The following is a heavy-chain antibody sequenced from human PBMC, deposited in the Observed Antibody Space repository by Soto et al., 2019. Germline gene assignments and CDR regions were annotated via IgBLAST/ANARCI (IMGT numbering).Heavy chain of an antibody. CDR2: IRSKAYGGTT. CDR1: GFTFGDYA. V-gene: IGHV3-49*04. J-gene: IGHJ4*02. Sequence: GGSLRLSCTASGFTFGDYARSWVRQAPGKGLEWVGFIRSKAYGGTTEYAASVKGRFTISRDDSKSIAYLQMNSLKAEDTAVYYCTRDARVRAVAGSVVDYWSQGTLVTVSS. CDR3: TRDARVRAVAGSVVDY. D-gene: IGHD6-19*01.